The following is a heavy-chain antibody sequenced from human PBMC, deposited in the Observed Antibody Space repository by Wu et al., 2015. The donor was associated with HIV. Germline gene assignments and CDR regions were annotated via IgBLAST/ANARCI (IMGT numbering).Heavy chain of an antibody. CDR1: GYTFTGYY. V-gene: IGHV1-2*02. CDR2: INPNSGGT. CDR3: ARGEVDVWGSYRQNSDY. Sequence: QVQLVQSGAEVKKPGASVKVSCKASGYTFTGYYMHWVRQAPGQGLEWMGWINPNSGGTNYAQKFQGRVTMTRDTSINTAYMELSRLRSDDTAVYYCARGEVDVWGSYRQNSDYWGQGTLVTVSS. D-gene: IGHD3-16*02. J-gene: IGHJ4*02.